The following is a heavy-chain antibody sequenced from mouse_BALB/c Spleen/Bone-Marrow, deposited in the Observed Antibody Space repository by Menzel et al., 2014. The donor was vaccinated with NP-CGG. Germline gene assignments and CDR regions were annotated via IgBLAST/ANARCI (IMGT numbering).Heavy chain of an antibody. J-gene: IGHJ2*01. Sequence: EVKVVDSGGGLVQPGGFLRLSCATSGFTFTDHYMSWVRQPPGKALEWLGFIRNKANGYTTEYSASVKGRFTISRDNSQSIVYLQMNALRAEDSATYYCARDYLYYFDYWGQGTTLTVSS. V-gene: IGHV7-3*02. D-gene: IGHD2-1*01. CDR1: GFTFTDHY. CDR3: ARDYLYYFDY. CDR2: IRNKANGYTT.